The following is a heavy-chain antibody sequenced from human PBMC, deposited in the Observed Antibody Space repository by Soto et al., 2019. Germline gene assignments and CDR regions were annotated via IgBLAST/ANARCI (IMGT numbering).Heavy chain of an antibody. J-gene: IGHJ4*02. D-gene: IGHD1-26*01. CDR3: ARVAEVGQLSAY. V-gene: IGHV4-59*01. CDR2: IYYNGGT. Sequence: QVQLQESGPGLVKPSETLSLTCTVSGTSMSNYYWSWIRQPPGKGLEWNGHIYYNGGTNYNHSLKSRVTISVDTSMNPFYLRLSSVTAADTAVYYCARVAEVGQLSAYWGQGTLVTVSS. CDR1: GTSMSNYY.